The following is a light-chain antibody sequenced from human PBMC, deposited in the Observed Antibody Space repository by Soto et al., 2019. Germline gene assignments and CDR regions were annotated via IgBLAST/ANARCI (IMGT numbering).Light chain of an antibody. J-gene: IGLJ1*01. V-gene: IGLV2-23*02. CDR2: EVS. Sequence: QSALTQPVSVSGSPGQSITISCTGTSSDVGSYNLVSWYQQHPGKAPKLMIYEVSKRPSGVSNRFSGSKSGNTASLTISGLQAEDEADYYCCSYAGSSFYVFGTGTQLTVL. CDR1: SSDVGSYNL. CDR3: CSYAGSSFYV.